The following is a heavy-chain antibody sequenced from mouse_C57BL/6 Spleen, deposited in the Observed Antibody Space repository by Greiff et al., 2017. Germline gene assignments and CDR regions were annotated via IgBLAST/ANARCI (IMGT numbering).Heavy chain of an antibody. V-gene: IGHV1-61*01. D-gene: IGHD3-3*01. CDR2: IYPSDSET. J-gene: IGHJ2*01. CDR1: GYTFTSYW. Sequence: QVQLQQPGAELVRPGSSVKLSCKASGYTFTSYWMDWVKQRPGQGLEWIGNIYPSDSETHYNQKFKDKATLTVDKSSSTAYMQLSSLTSEDSAVYYCATRGPRYYFDYWGQGTTLTVSS. CDR3: ATRGPRYYFDY.